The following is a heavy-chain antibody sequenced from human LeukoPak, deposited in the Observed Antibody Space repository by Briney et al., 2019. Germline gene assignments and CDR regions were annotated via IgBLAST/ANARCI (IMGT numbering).Heavy chain of an antibody. CDR2: INSDGSST. V-gene: IGHV3-74*01. J-gene: IGHJ4*02. CDR1: GFTFSSYW. CDR3: ARDGKDYDFWSGQHYFDY. Sequence: QPGGSLRLSCAASGFTFSSYWMHWVRQAPGKGVVWVSRINSDGSSTSYADSVKGRFTISRDNAKNSLYLQMNSLRAEDTAVYYCARDGKDYDFWSGQHYFDYWGQGTLVTVSS. D-gene: IGHD3-3*01.